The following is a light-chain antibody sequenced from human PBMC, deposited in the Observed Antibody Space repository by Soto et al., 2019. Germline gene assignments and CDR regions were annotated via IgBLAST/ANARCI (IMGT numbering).Light chain of an antibody. J-gene: IGKJ5*01. CDR3: QQSYTAPSIT. Sequence: DLQLTKSPSSQSASVGHKVTITCRASQSISSSLNWYQQKSGKAPNLLIYGVSRLQGGVPSRFSGSGSGTDFTLSISNLQPEDFATYYCQQSYTAPSITFGQGTRLEI. CDR1: QSISSS. CDR2: GVS. V-gene: IGKV1-39*01.